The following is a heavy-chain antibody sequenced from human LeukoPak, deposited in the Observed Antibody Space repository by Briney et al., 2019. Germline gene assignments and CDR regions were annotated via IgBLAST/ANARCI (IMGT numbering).Heavy chain of an antibody. Sequence: GGSLRLSCAASGFTFSSYSMNWVRQAPGKGLEWVSSISCSSSYIYYADSVKGRFTISRDNAKNSLYLQMNSLRAEDMAVYYCARAVYGFDAFDIWGQGTMVTVSS. CDR1: GFTFSSYS. V-gene: IGHV3-21*01. CDR3: ARAVYGFDAFDI. J-gene: IGHJ3*02. D-gene: IGHD4-17*01. CDR2: ISCSSSYI.